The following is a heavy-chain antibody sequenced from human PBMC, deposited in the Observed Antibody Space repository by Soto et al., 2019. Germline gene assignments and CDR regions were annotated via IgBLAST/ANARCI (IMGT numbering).Heavy chain of an antibody. CDR3: ARPSSGYGDDGLPLKF. V-gene: IGHV1-18*01. J-gene: IGHJ4*02. CDR2: ISAHNGNT. CDR1: GYTFTGYG. Sequence: QVQLVQSGAEVKKPGASVKVSCKASGYTFTGYGIAWVRQAPGQGLEWMGWISAHNGNTISAQNLQGRVTMTTDTSTSTAYMELRSLRSDDTAVYFCARPSSGYGDDGLPLKFWGQGTLVTVSS. D-gene: IGHD5-12*01.